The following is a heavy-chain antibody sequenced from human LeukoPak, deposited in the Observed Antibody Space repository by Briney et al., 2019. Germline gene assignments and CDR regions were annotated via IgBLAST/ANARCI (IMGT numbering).Heavy chain of an antibody. CDR2: INPNSGGT. J-gene: IGHJ4*02. CDR3: ARVGDYYDSSGYYGY. V-gene: IGHV1-2*02. Sequence: ASVKVSCKASGYTFTGYYMHWVRQAPGQGLEWMGWINPNSGGTNYAQKFQGRVTMTRDTSISTAYMELSRLRSDDTAVYYCARVGDYYDSSGYYGYWGQGTLVTVSS. D-gene: IGHD3-22*01. CDR1: GYTFTGYY.